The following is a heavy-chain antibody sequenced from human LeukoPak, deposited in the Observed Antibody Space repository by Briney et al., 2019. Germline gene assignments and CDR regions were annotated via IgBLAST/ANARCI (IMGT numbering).Heavy chain of an antibody. CDR3: TRDPILGAPDYFDY. V-gene: IGHV3-30*04. CDR1: GFTFANYV. Sequence: GGSLRPSCAASGFTFANYVTHWVRQAPGKGLEGVAVTSPDEGLKFYGDSVKGRFTISRDNSKNTMYLQMNNLREEDTAVYYCTRDPILGAPDYFDYWGQGTLVTVSS. D-gene: IGHD1-26*01. J-gene: IGHJ4*02. CDR2: TSPDEGLK.